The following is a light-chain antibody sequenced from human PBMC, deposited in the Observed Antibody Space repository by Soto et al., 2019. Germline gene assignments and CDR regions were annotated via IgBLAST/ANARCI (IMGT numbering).Light chain of an antibody. CDR3: CSYAGRSTLV. V-gene: IGLV2-23*01. CDR2: EGS. Sequence: QSALTQPASVSGSPGQSITISCTGTSSDVGSYKFVSWYQQHPVKAPKLMIYEGSKRPSGVSNRFSGSKSGNTASLTISGLLAEDEADYYCCSYAGRSTLVFGGGTKLTVL. CDR1: SSDVGSYKF. J-gene: IGLJ2*01.